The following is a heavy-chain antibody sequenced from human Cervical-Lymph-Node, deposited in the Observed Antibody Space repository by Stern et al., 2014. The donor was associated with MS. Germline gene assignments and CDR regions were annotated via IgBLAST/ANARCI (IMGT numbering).Heavy chain of an antibody. Sequence: VQLVQSGAEVKKPGSSVTVSCKASGGTFSSYAFSWVRQAPGQGLEWVGGIIPIIGTANYAQRFQGRVTITADQSIKTAYMEVNSLRSEDTAVYYCARDQRHYGSGHYAFDIWGQGTMVTVSS. CDR1: GGTFSSYA. V-gene: IGHV1-69*01. CDR2: IIPIIGTA. J-gene: IGHJ3*02. CDR3: ARDQRHYGSGHYAFDI. D-gene: IGHD3-10*01.